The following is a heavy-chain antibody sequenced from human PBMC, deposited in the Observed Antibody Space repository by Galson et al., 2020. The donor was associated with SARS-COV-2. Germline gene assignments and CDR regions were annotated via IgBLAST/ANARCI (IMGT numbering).Heavy chain of an antibody. D-gene: IGHD6-13*01. Sequence: ASVKVSCKVSAYTLTELSMHWVRQAPVKGLEWMGGFDPEDGETIYAQKFQGRVTMTEDTSTDTAYMELSSLRSEDTAVYYCATSAPIAAAGNWFDPWGQGTLVTVSS. CDR2: FDPEDGET. CDR1: AYTLTELS. CDR3: ATSAPIAAAGNWFDP. V-gene: IGHV1-24*01. J-gene: IGHJ5*02.